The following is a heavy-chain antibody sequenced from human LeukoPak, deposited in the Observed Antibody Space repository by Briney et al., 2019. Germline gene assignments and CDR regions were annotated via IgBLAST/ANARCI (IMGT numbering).Heavy chain of an antibody. D-gene: IGHD1-26*01. J-gene: IGHJ4*02. CDR1: GGSISSYY. CDR3: ARRITDSGGYSEFDY. Sequence: SETLSLTCTVSGGSISSYYWSWIRQPPGKGLEWIGYIYYTGNTNYNPSLKSRVTISVDTSKNQFSLKLSSVTAADTAVYYCARRITDSGGYSEFDYWGQGTLVTVSS. V-gene: IGHV4-59*08. CDR2: IYYTGNT.